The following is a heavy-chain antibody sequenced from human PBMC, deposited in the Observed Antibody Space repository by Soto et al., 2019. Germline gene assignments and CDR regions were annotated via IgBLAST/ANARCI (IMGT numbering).Heavy chain of an antibody. D-gene: IGHD2-2*01. CDR2: ISYDGSNK. CDR1: GFSFSNYG. V-gene: IGHV3-30*18. Sequence: LRLSCAASGFSFSNYGMHWVRQAPGKGLEWVAVISYDGSNKYYADSVKGRFTISRDNSKNTLSLRMNSLRAEDTAVYYCAKGTGYCSSTTCRDYYYYYGLDVWGQGTTVTVSS. J-gene: IGHJ6*02. CDR3: AKGTGYCSSTTCRDYYYYYGLDV.